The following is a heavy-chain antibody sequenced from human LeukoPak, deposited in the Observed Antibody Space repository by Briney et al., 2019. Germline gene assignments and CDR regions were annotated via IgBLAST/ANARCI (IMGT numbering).Heavy chain of an antibody. CDR3: ARVEYSSSCDY. Sequence: SETLSLTCTVSGGSISSGSYYWSWIRQPAGKGLEWIGRIYTSGSTNYNPSLKSRVTISVDTSKNQFSLKLSSVTAADTAVYYCARVEYSSSCDYWGQGAWSPSPQ. CDR2: IYTSGST. J-gene: IGHJ4*02. CDR1: GGSISSGSYY. V-gene: IGHV4-61*02. D-gene: IGHD6-6*01.